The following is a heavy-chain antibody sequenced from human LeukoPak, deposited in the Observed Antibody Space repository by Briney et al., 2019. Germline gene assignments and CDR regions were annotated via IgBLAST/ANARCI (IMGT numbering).Heavy chain of an antibody. V-gene: IGHV3-23*01. CDR3: AKDQGY. CDR2: ISGTGGRT. CDR1: GFTFSTYA. Sequence: PGGSLRLSCAASGFTFSTYAMNWVRQAPGKGLEWVPSISGTGGRTNYADSVKSRFTISRDNSKNTVNLQMNSLRAEDTAVYYCAKDQGYRGQGTLVTVSS. J-gene: IGHJ4*02.